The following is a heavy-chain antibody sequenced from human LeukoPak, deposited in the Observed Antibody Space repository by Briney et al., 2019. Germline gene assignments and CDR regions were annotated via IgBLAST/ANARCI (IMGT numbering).Heavy chain of an antibody. D-gene: IGHD2-2*01. J-gene: IGHJ5*02. CDR2: IYYSGST. CDR1: GGSISSYY. CDR3: ARDGERDCSSTSCSNDNWFDP. Sequence: PSETLSLTCTVSGGSISSYYWSWIRQPPGKGLEWIGYIYYSGSTNYNPSLKNRVTISVDTSKNQFSLKLSSVTAADTAVYYCARDGERDCSSTSCSNDNWFDPWGQGTLVTVSS. V-gene: IGHV4-59*01.